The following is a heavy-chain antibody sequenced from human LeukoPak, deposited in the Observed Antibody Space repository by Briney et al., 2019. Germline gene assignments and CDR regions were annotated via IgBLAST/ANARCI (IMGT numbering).Heavy chain of an antibody. CDR2: IIPNSGGT. J-gene: IGHJ6*02. Sequence: ASVKVSCKASGGTFSSYAISWVRQAPGQGLEWMGGIIPNSGGTNYAQKFQGRVTMTRDTSISTAYMELSRLRSDDTAVYYCARSERSGSYTMDVWGQGTTVTVSS. CDR1: GGTFSSYA. CDR3: ARSERSGSYTMDV. V-gene: IGHV1-2*02. D-gene: IGHD3-10*01.